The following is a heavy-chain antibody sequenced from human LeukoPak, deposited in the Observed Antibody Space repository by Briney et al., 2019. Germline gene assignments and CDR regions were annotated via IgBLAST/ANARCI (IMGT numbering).Heavy chain of an antibody. CDR2: IYASGSA. CDR1: GASIRDYY. CDR3: ARGSWDYDNAFDI. Sequence: SETLSLTCTVSGASIRDYYWSWIRQSAGKGLEWTGRIYASGSANYNPSFESRLTMSLDRSKNQFSLRLTSVTAADTALYYCARGSWDYDNAFDIWGQGTMVTVSS. D-gene: IGHD3-22*01. J-gene: IGHJ3*02. V-gene: IGHV4-4*07.